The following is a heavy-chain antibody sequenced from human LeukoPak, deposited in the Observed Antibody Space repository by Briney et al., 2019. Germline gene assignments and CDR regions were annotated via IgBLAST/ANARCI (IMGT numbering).Heavy chain of an antibody. CDR1: GGSISTYY. Sequence: SETLSLTCSVSGGSISTYYWSWIRQPPGKGLEWIGYVHYSGTTNSNPSLKSRVTISVDTSKNHFSLKLRSVTAADTAVYYCARTHGGTYTEGYFFDYWGQGTLVTVSS. V-gene: IGHV4-59*01. CDR3: ARTHGGTYTEGYFFDY. CDR2: VHYSGTT. J-gene: IGHJ4*02. D-gene: IGHD1-26*01.